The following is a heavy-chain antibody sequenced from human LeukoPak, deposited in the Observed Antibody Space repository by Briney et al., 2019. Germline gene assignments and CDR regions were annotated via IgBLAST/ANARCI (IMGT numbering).Heavy chain of an antibody. V-gene: IGHV3-30-3*01. Sequence: GGSLRLSCEAIGFTISSYAMQWVRQAPGKGLEWVAVISYDGSNKYYADSVKGRFTISRDNSKNTLYLQMNSLRAEDTAVYYCARECGAAGYFDWLPPYYYGMDVWGQGTTVTVSS. CDR3: ARECGAAGYFDWLPPYYYGMDV. CDR1: GFTISSYA. D-gene: IGHD3-9*01. J-gene: IGHJ6*02. CDR2: ISYDGSNK.